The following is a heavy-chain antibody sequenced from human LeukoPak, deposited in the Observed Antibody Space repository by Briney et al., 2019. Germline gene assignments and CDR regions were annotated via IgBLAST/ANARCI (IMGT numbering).Heavy chain of an antibody. V-gene: IGHV3-23*01. CDR2: ISGSGGST. D-gene: IGHD3-10*01. CDR1: GFTFSSYA. Sequence: TGGSLRLSCAASGFTFSSYAMSWVRQAPGKGLEWVSAISGSGGSTYYADSVKGRFTISRDNSKNTLYLQMNSLRAEDTAVYYCAKAPSRGGGYPTWGQGTLVTVSS. J-gene: IGHJ4*02. CDR3: AKAPSRGGGYPT.